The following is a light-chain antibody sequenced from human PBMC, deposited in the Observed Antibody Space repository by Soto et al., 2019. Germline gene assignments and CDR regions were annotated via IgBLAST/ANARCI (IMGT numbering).Light chain of an antibody. J-gene: IGLJ7*01. V-gene: IGLV3-21*04. CDR2: YDS. Sequence: SYELPQPPSVSVAPGKTARIPCGGNNIGSKSVHCYQQKPCQAPVLVIYYDSDRPSGMPERFSGSNAGNPATLTIRRVQAEDEADYYCQVSDSSSDHQLGLGGGTQLTVL. CDR1: NIGSKS. CDR3: QVSDSSSDHQLG.